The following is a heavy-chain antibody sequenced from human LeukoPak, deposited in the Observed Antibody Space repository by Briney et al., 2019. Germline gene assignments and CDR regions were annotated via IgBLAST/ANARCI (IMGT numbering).Heavy chain of an antibody. J-gene: IGHJ4*02. Sequence: ASVKVSCKASGGTFSSYAISWVRQAPGQGLEWMGGIIPIFGTANYAQKFQGRVTITTDESTSTAYMELSSLRSEDTAVYYCARDGHLRYDYYDSSGDHYFDYWGQGTLATVSS. D-gene: IGHD3-22*01. V-gene: IGHV1-69*05. CDR2: IIPIFGTA. CDR3: ARDGHLRYDYYDSSGDHYFDY. CDR1: GGTFSSYA.